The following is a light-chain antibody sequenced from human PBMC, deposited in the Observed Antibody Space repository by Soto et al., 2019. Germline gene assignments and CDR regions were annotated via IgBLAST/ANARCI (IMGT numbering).Light chain of an antibody. Sequence: EIVLTQSPGTLSLSPGERATLSCRASQSVSSSYLAWYQQKPGQAPRLLIYGASSRATGIPDRFSGSGSGTDFILNISRLEPEDFAVYYCQQYGSSPGYTFGQGTKLEIK. CDR3: QQYGSSPGYT. J-gene: IGKJ2*01. CDR2: GAS. CDR1: QSVSSSY. V-gene: IGKV3-20*01.